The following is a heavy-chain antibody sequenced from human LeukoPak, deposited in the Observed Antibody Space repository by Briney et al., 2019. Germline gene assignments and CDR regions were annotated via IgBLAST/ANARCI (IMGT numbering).Heavy chain of an antibody. Sequence: SVKVSCKASGYTFPNYGITWVRQAPGQGLEWMGGIIPIFGTANYAQKFQGRVTITADKSTSTAYMELSSLRSEDTAVYYCARRLGYCSSTSCYLWFDPWGQGTLVTVSS. CDR3: ARRLGYCSSTSCYLWFDP. CDR2: IIPIFGTA. V-gene: IGHV1-69*06. D-gene: IGHD2-2*01. J-gene: IGHJ5*02. CDR1: GYTFPNYG.